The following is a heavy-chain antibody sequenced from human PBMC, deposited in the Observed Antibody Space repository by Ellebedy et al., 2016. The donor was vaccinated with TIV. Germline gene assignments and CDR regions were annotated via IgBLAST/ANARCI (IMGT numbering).Heavy chain of an antibody. J-gene: IGHJ3*01. CDR1: GFTFTSYA. CDR2: ISFDENKK. D-gene: IGHD3-16*01. Sequence: PGGSLRLSCSASGFTFTSYAIHWVRQAPGREPEWVSVISFDENKKYYSDSVSGRFSISRDNSNNILYLQMDDLRLEDTAVYFCARAQFPGDFWGDAFNVWGPGTMVTVSS. CDR3: ARAQFPGDFWGDAFNV. V-gene: IGHV3-30-3*01.